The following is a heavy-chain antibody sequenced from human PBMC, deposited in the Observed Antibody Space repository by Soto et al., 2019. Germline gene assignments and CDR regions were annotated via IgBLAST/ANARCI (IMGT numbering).Heavy chain of an antibody. D-gene: IGHD6-19*01. CDR2: ISSSSSYI. V-gene: IGHV3-21*01. J-gene: IGHJ6*02. CDR1: GFTFSSYS. CDR3: ASDVIAVAATESYYYYYGMDV. Sequence: GGSLRLSCAASGFTFSSYSMNWVRQAPGKGLEWVSSISSSSSYIYYADSVKGRFTISRDNAKNSLYLQMNSLRAEDTAVYYCASDVIAVAATESYYYYYGMDVWGQGTTVTVSS.